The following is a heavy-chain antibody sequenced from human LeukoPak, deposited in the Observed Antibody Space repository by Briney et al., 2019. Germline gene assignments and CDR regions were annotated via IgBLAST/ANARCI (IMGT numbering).Heavy chain of an antibody. Sequence: PGGSLRLSCAASGFTLTAYWMTWVRQAPGKGLEWVANINLDGSQKNHVDSVKGRFPISRDNAKSSLYLQMNSLGVEDRAVYYCAREVSGYDFEYWGQGTLATVPS. CDR1: GFTLTAYW. CDR3: AREVSGYDFEY. D-gene: IGHD5-12*01. CDR2: INLDGSQK. V-gene: IGHV3-7*01. J-gene: IGHJ4*02.